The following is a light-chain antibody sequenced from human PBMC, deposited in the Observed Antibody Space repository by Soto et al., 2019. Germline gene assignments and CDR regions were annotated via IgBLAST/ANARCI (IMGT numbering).Light chain of an antibody. CDR2: EAS. CDR3: QQYDNRPFT. Sequence: DIRLTQSPSSLSASVGDTVTITCQASLAINIYLNWYQQKPGKAPNLLIYEASNLEKGVPSRFSGGGSAAHFTLTISSLQPEETGTYYCQQYDNRPFTFGPGTKLDIK. CDR1: LAINIY. V-gene: IGKV1-33*01. J-gene: IGKJ3*01.